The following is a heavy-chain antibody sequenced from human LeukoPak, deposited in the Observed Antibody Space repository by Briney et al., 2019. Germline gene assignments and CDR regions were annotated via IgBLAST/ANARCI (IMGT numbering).Heavy chain of an antibody. V-gene: IGHV3-30*02. J-gene: IGHJ4*02. D-gene: IGHD3-10*01. CDR2: IWYDGSNK. Sequence: PGGSLRLSCAASGFTFSSYGMHWVRQAPGKGLEWVAVIWYDGSNKYYADSVKGRFTISRDNSKNTLYLQMNSLRAEDTAVYYCAKDRFYYGSGSYWDYWGQGTLDTVSS. CDR3: AKDRFYYGSGSYWDY. CDR1: GFTFSSYG.